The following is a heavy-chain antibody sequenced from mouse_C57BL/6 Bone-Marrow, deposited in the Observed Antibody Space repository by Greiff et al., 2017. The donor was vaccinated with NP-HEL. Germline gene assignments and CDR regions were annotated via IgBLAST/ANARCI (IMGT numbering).Heavy chain of an antibody. CDR2: IWSGGST. Sequence: VKLMESGPGLVQPSQCLSITCTVSGFSFTSYGVHWVRQSPGKGLEWLGVIWSGGSTDYNAAFISRLSISKDNSKSQVFFKMNSLQADDTAIYYCARTYYYGSSLAWFAYWGQGTLVTVSA. J-gene: IGHJ3*01. V-gene: IGHV2-2*01. CDR3: ARTYYYGSSLAWFAY. D-gene: IGHD1-1*01. CDR1: GFSFTSYG.